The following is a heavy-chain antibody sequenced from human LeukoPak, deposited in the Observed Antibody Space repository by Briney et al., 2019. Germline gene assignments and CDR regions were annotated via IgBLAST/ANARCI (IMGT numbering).Heavy chain of an antibody. D-gene: IGHD5-12*01. Sequence: GASVKVSCKASGYTFTSYGISWVGQAPGQGLEWMGWISTYNGNTNYAQKLQGRVNMTTDTSTSTAYMELRSLRSDDTAVYYCARDHSGYDWGGVSGYWGQGTLVTVSS. V-gene: IGHV1-18*01. CDR3: ARDHSGYDWGGVSGY. CDR1: GYTFTSYG. CDR2: ISTYNGNT. J-gene: IGHJ4*02.